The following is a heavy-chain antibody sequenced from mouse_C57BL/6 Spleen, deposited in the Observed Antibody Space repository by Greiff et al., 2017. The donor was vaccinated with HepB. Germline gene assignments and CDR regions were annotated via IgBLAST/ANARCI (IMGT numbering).Heavy chain of an antibody. CDR3: ARRLYEGAMDY. D-gene: IGHD2-3*01. J-gene: IGHJ4*01. V-gene: IGHV5-17*01. CDR2: ISSGSSTI. CDR1: GFTFSDYG. Sequence: DVMLVESGGGLVKPGGSLKLSCAASGFTFSDYGMHWVRQAPEKGLEWVAYISSGSSTIYYADTVKGRFTISRDNAKNTLFLQMTSLRSEDTAMYYCARRLYEGAMDYGGQGTSSTVSS.